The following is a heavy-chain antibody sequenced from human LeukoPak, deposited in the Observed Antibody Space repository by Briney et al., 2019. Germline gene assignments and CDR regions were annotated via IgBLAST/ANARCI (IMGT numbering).Heavy chain of an antibody. CDR3: AKDLEYSSSSLDY. J-gene: IGHJ4*02. CDR2: IRYDGSNK. CDR1: GFTFSSYA. Sequence: GSLRLSCAASGFTFSSYAMSWVRQAPGKGLEWVAFIRYDGSNKYYADSVKGRFTISRDNSKNTLYLQMNSLRAEDTAVYYCAKDLEYSSSSLDYWGQGTLVTVSS. D-gene: IGHD6-6*01. V-gene: IGHV3-30*02.